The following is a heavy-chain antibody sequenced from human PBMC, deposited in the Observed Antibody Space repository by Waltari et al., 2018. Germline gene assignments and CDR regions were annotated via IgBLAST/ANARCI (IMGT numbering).Heavy chain of an antibody. CDR2: ITSSSTYT. CDR3: ARDLGSRGPRGMDV. Sequence: EVQLVESGGGLVKPGGSLRLSCAASGFTFSSYRMNWVRQAPGKGLESVSSITSSSTYTYYADSVKGRFTISRDNARNSLFVEMKSLRAEDTAVYYCARDLGSRGPRGMDVWGQGTTVIVS. D-gene: IGHD2-2*01. CDR1: GFTFSSYR. V-gene: IGHV3-21*01. J-gene: IGHJ6*02.